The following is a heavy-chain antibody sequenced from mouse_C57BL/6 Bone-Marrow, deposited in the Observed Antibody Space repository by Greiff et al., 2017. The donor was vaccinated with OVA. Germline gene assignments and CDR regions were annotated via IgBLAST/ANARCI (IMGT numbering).Heavy chain of an antibody. CDR1: GYTFTSYW. CDR2: IHPNSGST. D-gene: IGHD1-1*01. Sequence: QVQLQQPGAELVKPGASVKLSCKASGYTFTSYWMHWVKQRPGQGLEWIGMIHPNSGSTNYNEKFKSKATLTVDKSSSTAYMQLSSLTSEDSAVYDRARPYYDGSLPWFAYWGQGTLVTVSA. J-gene: IGHJ3*01. CDR3: ARPYYDGSLPWFAY. V-gene: IGHV1-64*01.